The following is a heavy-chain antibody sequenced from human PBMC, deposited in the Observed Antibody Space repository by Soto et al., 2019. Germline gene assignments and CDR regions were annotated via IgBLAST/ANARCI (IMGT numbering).Heavy chain of an antibody. D-gene: IGHD6-13*01. CDR3: AKGIAAAGTYYYYYMDV. CDR2: ISGSGGST. Sequence: EVQLLESGGGLVQPGGSLRLSCAASGFTFSSYAMSWVRQAPGKGLEWVSAISGSGGSTYYADSVKGRFTISRDNSKNTLYLQMNSLRAEDTAVYYCAKGIAAAGTYYYYYMDVWGKGTTVTVSS. CDR1: GFTFSSYA. V-gene: IGHV3-23*01. J-gene: IGHJ6*03.